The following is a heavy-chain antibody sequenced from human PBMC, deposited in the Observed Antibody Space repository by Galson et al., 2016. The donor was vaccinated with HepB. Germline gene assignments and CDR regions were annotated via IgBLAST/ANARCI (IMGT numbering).Heavy chain of an antibody. CDR3: AREAPVAGTGDDVFDM. CDR1: GYIFTDYY. J-gene: IGHJ3*02. Sequence: SVKVSCKAYGYIFTDYYIYWVRQAPGKRIEWMGWINPKSGGTNYAQKFQDRVTMTRDTSISTASMELKRLRSDDTAVYYCAREAPVAGTGDDVFDMWGQGTMVTVSS. D-gene: IGHD6-19*01. CDR2: INPKSGGT. V-gene: IGHV1-2*02.